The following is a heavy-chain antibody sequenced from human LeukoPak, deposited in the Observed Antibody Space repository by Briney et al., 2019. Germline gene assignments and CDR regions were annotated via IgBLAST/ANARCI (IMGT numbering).Heavy chain of an antibody. Sequence: SETLSLTCTVSGGSISSSSYYWGWIRQPPGKGLEWIGSIYYSGSTYYNPSLKSRVTISVDTSKNQFSLKLSSVTAADTAVYYCAREQWSYFDYWGQGTLVTVSS. CDR1: GGSISSSSYY. CDR3: AREQWSYFDY. D-gene: IGHD2-8*01. J-gene: IGHJ4*02. CDR2: IYYSGST. V-gene: IGHV4-39*07.